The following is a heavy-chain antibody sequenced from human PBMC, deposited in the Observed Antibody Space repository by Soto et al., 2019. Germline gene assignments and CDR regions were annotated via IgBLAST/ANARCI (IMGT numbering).Heavy chain of an antibody. CDR3: AKDQKGGNYYYYGMDV. D-gene: IGHD1-1*01. V-gene: IGHV3-23*01. Sequence: EVQLLESGGGLVQPGGSLRLSCAASGFTFSSYAMTWVRQAPGKGLEWVSTSSGSGGNTYFADSVKGRFTISRDNSKNTLHLQMSSLRAEDTAIYYCAKDQKGGNYYYYGMDVWGQGTTVTVSS. CDR2: SSGSGGNT. CDR1: GFTFSSYA. J-gene: IGHJ6*02.